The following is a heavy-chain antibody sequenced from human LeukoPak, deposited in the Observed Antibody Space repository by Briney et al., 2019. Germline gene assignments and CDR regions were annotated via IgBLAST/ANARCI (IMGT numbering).Heavy chain of an antibody. V-gene: IGHV3-23*01. J-gene: IGHJ4*02. D-gene: IGHD2-15*01. CDR3: AKNSKCYSGSDF. CDR1: GFTFGSYA. Sequence: PGGSLRLSCAASGFTFGSYAITWVRQAPGKGLEWVSCISGSSDVTYYADSVKGRFTISRDNSKSTLFLQMNSLRAEDTALYYCAKNSKCYSGSDFWGQGTLVTVSS. CDR2: ISGSSDVT.